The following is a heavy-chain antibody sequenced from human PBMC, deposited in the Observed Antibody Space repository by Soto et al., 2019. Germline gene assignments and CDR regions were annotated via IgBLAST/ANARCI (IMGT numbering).Heavy chain of an antibody. CDR1: GGSFSGYY. J-gene: IGHJ5*02. Sequence: PSETLSLTCAVYGGSFSGYYWSWIRQPPGKGLEWIGEINHSGSTNYNPSLKSRVTISVDTSKKQFSLKLSSVTAADTAVYYCARHRRITIIPWFDPWGQGTLVTVSS. CDR3: ARHRRITIIPWFDP. CDR2: INHSGST. V-gene: IGHV4-34*01. D-gene: IGHD3-3*01.